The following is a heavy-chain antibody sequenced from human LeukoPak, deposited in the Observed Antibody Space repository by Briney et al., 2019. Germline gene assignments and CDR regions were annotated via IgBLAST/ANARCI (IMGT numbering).Heavy chain of an antibody. CDR2: IPYSGST. Sequence: PSETLSLTCTVSGGSISTYYWTWIRQPPGKGLEWIGYIPYSGSTNYNPSLKSRVTTSIDTSKNQFSLKLSSVAAADTAVYYCARERDYGDRLFDSWGQGTLVTVSS. CDR3: ARERDYGDRLFDS. D-gene: IGHD4-17*01. CDR1: GGSISTYY. V-gene: IGHV4-59*01. J-gene: IGHJ4*02.